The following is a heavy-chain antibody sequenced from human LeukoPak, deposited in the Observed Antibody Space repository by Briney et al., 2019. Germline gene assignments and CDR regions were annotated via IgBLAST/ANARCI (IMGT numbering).Heavy chain of an antibody. V-gene: IGHV3-21*01. CDR3: ARDTNYYDSSGYYY. CDR2: ISSSSSYI. Sequence: PGGSLRLSCAASGFTFSSYSMNWVRQAPGKGLEWVSSISSSSSYIYYADSVEGRFTISRDNAKNSLYLQMNSLRAEDTAVYYCARDTNYYDSSGYYYWGQGTLVTVSS. CDR1: GFTFSSYS. D-gene: IGHD3-22*01. J-gene: IGHJ4*02.